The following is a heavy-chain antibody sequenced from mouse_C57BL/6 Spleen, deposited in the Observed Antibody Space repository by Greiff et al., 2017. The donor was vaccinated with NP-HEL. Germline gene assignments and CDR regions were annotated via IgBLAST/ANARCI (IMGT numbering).Heavy chain of an antibody. Sequence: VQLQQSGPELVKPGASVKIPCKASGYTFTDYNMDWVKQSHGKSLEWIGDINPNNGGTIYNQKFKGKATLTVDKSSSTAYMELRSLTSEDTAVYYCARHYGSSSFAYWGQGTLVTVSA. CDR3: ARHYGSSSFAY. J-gene: IGHJ3*01. D-gene: IGHD1-1*01. CDR2: INPNNGGT. V-gene: IGHV1-18*01. CDR1: GYTFTDYN.